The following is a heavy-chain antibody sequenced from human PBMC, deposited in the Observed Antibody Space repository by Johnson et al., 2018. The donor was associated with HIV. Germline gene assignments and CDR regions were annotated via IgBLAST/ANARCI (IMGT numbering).Heavy chain of an antibody. CDR3: AIDYDVLTGTSRGRAFDI. J-gene: IGHJ3*02. Sequence: VQLVESGGGVVRPGGSLRLSCAVAGFRVDDYGMSWVRQAPGKGLEWISTINWNGGRTGYVDSLKGRVTISRDNSKNTLYLQMNSLRPEDTAVYYCAIDYDVLTGTSRGRAFDIWGQGTMVTVSS. D-gene: IGHD3-9*01. CDR2: INWNGGRT. V-gene: IGHV3-20*04. CDR1: GFRVDDYG.